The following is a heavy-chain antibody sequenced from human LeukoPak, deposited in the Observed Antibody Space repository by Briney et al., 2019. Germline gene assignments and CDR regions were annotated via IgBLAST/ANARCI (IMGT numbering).Heavy chain of an antibody. CDR3: AGFMIVVATAGWNAFDI. V-gene: IGHV4-39*07. Sequence: SETLSLTCTVSGGSISTSTYYWGWIRQPPGKGLEWTASIYYGGSTYYNPSLKSRVTISVDTSKNQFSLKLSSVTAADTAVYYCAGFMIVVATAGWNAFDIWGQGTMVTVSS. D-gene: IGHD3-22*01. CDR1: GGSISTSTYY. CDR2: IYYGGST. J-gene: IGHJ3*02.